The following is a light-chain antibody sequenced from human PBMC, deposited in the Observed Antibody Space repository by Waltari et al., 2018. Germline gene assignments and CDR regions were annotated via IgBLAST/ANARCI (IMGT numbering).Light chain of an antibody. Sequence: QLVLTQSPSASASLGASVKLTCTLSSGHSSNVIAWLQQRPEKGPRYLMKVNSDGSHSKGDESPDRFSGSSSGAERYLTISNLQSEDEADYCCQTGGHGTWVFGGGTTLTIL. CDR1: SGHSSNV. CDR3: QTGGHGTWV. J-gene: IGLJ3*02. CDR2: VNSDGSH. V-gene: IGLV4-69*01.